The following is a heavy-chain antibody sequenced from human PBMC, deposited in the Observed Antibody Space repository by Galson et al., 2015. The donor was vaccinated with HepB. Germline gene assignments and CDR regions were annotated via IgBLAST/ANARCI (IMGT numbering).Heavy chain of an antibody. CDR2: IYWDDDK. J-gene: IGHJ4*02. V-gene: IGHV2-5*02. CDR3: AHSGYYFDSRAYSFDF. D-gene: IGHD3-22*01. Sequence: PALVKPTQTLTLTCTFSGFSLSTSGVGVGWIRQPPGKALEWLAVIYWDDDKRYSPSLKSRLTITKDTSKNQVVLTMTHMDPVDTATYYCAHSGYYFDSRAYSFDFWGQGTLVTVSS. CDR1: GFSLSTSGVG.